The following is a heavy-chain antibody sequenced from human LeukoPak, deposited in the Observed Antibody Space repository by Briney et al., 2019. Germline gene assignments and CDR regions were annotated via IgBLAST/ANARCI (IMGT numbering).Heavy chain of an antibody. V-gene: IGHV4-34*01. J-gene: IGHJ6*03. D-gene: IGHD3-3*01. CDR1: GGSFSGYY. CDR3: AGSYPYYDFWSGAYYMDV. Sequence: SENLSLTCAVYGGSFSGYYWSWIRRPPGKGLEWIGEINHSGSTNYNPSLKSRVTISVDTSKNQFSLKLSSVTAADTAVYYCAGSYPYYDFWSGAYYMDVWGKGTTVTVSS. CDR2: INHSGST.